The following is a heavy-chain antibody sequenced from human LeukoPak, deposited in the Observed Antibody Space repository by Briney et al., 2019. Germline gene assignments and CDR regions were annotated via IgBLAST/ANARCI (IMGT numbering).Heavy chain of an antibody. CDR3: ARHGGESIVAMILHAFDI. V-gene: IGHV4-59*08. Sequence: PSETLSLTCTVSGGSISSYSWSWIRQPPGKGLEWIGSIYYSGSTNYNPSLESRVTMSVDTSKNQFSLKLSSVTAADTAVYYCARHGGESIVAMILHAFDIWGQGTMVTVSS. CDR2: IYYSGST. J-gene: IGHJ3*02. D-gene: IGHD5-12*01. CDR1: GGSISSYS.